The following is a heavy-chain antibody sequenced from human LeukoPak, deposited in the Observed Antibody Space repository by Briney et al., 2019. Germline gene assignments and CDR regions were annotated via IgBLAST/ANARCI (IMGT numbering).Heavy chain of an antibody. J-gene: IGHJ4*02. Sequence: GESLKISCKGSGYSFISYWIGWVRQMPGKGLEWMGIIYPGDSDTRYSPSFQGQVTISADKSINTAYLQWTSLKASDAAMYYCARGRWLQSSFDFWGQGTLVTVSS. CDR3: ARGRWLQSSFDF. V-gene: IGHV5-51*01. CDR1: GYSFISYW. D-gene: IGHD5-24*01. CDR2: IYPGDSDT.